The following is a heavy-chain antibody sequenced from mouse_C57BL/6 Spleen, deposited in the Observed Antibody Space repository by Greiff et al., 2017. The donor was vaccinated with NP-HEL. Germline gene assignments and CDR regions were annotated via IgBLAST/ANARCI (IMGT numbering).Heavy chain of an antibody. J-gene: IGHJ2*01. D-gene: IGHD2-1*01. CDR1: GFTFSDYY. CDR3: AREGNYGFDY. Sequence: EVMLVESEGGLVQPGRSMKLSCTASGFTFSDYYMAWVRQVPEKGLEWVANINYDGSSTYYLDSLKSRFIISRDNAKNILYLQMSSLKSEDTATYYCAREGNYGFDYWGQGTTLTVSS. V-gene: IGHV5-16*01. CDR2: INYDGSST.